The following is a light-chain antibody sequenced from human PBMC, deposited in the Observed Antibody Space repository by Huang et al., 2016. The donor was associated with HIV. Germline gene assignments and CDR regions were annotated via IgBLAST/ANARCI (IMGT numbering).Light chain of an antibody. CDR1: ESVSSS. V-gene: IGKV3-15*01. Sequence: EIVLTQSPASLSLSPGERAMLSCRASESVSSSLAWYQQKPGQAPRLLIYGASTRASGVPPRFSGSGSGTEFTLTISSLQSADFAVYYCQQYNNWPPLLTFGGGTKVEIK. CDR3: QQYNNWPPLLT. J-gene: IGKJ4*01. CDR2: GAS.